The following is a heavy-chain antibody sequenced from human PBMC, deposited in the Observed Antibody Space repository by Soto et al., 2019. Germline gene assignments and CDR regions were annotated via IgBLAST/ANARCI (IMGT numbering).Heavy chain of an antibody. CDR2: INHSGNT. CDR1: GGSLSGYY. V-gene: IGHV4-34*02. D-gene: IGHD3-10*01. Sequence: QVQLQQWGAGLLKPSETLSLTCGVYGGSLSGYYWSSSRQSPGKGLEWIGEINHSGNTNYNPSLKNRHTISVDTSKNQCSLNLRSMAAADTAVYYCARLRFGTKDFDYWGQGTLVTVSS. CDR3: ARLRFGTKDFDY. J-gene: IGHJ4*02.